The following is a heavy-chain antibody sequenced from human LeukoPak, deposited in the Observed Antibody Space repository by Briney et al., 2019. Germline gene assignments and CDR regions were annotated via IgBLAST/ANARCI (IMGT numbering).Heavy chain of an antibody. CDR2: MNPNSGNT. V-gene: IGHV1-8*01. CDR1: GYTFTSYD. CDR3: ARALSWTTNSYYYMDV. D-gene: IGHD3/OR15-3a*01. J-gene: IGHJ6*03. Sequence: ASVKVSCKASGYTFTSYDINWVRQATGQGLEWMGWMNPNSGNTGYAQKFQGRVTMTKNTSTTTAYMELSSLRSEVTAVYYCARALSWTTNSYYYMDVWGKGTTVTVSS.